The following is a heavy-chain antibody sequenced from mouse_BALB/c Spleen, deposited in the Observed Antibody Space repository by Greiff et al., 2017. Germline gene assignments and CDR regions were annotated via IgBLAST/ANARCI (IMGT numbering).Heavy chain of an antibody. V-gene: IGHV1-69*02. Sequence: QVQLKQSGAELVKPGAPVKLSCKASGYTFTSYWMNWVKQRPGRGLEWIGRIDPSDSETHYNHMFKDKATLTVDKSSSTAYIQRSRLTSEDAVVYYCARCDYGYFDDWGEGTTVTVSA. CDR2: IDPSDSET. CDR3: ARCDYGYFDD. J-gene: IGHJ1*01. CDR1: GYTFTSYW.